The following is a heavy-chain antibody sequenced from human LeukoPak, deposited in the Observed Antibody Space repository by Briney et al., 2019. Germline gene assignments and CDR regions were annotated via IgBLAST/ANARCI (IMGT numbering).Heavy chain of an antibody. CDR1: GFTFSSYD. J-gene: IGHJ6*02. CDR2: IGKAGDT. CDR3: VRDPSGWGMDV. Sequence: GGSLRLSCVASGFTFSSYDMHWVRHGKGKGLEWVSDIGKAGDTYYADSVKGRFTISRENSKNSLYLQMNSLRDGDTAVYYCVRDPSGWGMDVWGQGTTVTVSS. V-gene: IGHV3-13*01.